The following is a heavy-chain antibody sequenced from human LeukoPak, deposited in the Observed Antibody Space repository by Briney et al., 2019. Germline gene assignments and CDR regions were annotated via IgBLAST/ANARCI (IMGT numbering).Heavy chain of an antibody. Sequence: ASVDLSCKASGYTFTRYYLNWVRQPTGQGLEGMRDMNPHSDNTVYAQKFQGRVTMTRNTSISTAYMELSSMRYEDTAVYYCARDSLRFLEWLSPSYGMDVWGQGTTVTVSS. J-gene: IGHJ6*02. V-gene: IGHV1-8*01. CDR1: GYTFTRYY. CDR2: MNPHSDNT. D-gene: IGHD3-3*01. CDR3: ARDSLRFLEWLSPSYGMDV.